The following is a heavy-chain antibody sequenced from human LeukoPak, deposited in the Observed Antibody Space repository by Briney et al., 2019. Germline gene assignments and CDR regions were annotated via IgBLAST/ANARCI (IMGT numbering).Heavy chain of an antibody. D-gene: IGHD3-10*01. CDR1: GYTFTSYD. V-gene: IGHV1-8*01. CDR3: ARESGVGKSFDY. Sequence: ASVKVSCKASGYTFTSYDINWVRQATGQGLEWMGWMNPNSANTGYAQKFQGRVTMTRDTSTSTVYMELNSLRSEDTAVYYCARESGVGKSFDYWGQGTLVTVSS. CDR2: MNPNSANT. J-gene: IGHJ4*02.